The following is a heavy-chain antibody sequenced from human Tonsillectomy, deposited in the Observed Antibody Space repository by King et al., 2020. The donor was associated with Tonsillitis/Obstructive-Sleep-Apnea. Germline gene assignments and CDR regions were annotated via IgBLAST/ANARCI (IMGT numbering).Heavy chain of an antibody. Sequence: EQLVQSGAEVKKPGASVKVSCKAYGYTFTGYYMHWVRQAPGQGLEWMGWINPNSGGTNYAQKFQGWVTMTRDTSISTAYMELSRLRSDDTAVYYCARGYCSSTSCQGGGWFDPWGQGTLVTVSS. CDR3: ARGYCSSTSCQGGGWFDP. CDR2: INPNSGGT. D-gene: IGHD2-2*01. V-gene: IGHV1-2*04. J-gene: IGHJ5*02. CDR1: GYTFTGYY.